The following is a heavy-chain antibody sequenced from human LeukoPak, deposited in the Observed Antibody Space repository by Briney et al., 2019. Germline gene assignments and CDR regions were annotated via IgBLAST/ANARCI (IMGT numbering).Heavy chain of an antibody. V-gene: IGHV3-30*02. CDR2: IRYDGSNK. CDR1: GFTFSSYG. J-gene: IGHJ6*03. CDR3: AKQGSSIIAAALDYYYYYMDV. D-gene: IGHD6-13*01. Sequence: GRSLRLSCAASGFTFSSYGMHWVRQAPGKGLEWVAFIRYDGSNKYYADSVRGRFTISRDNSKNTLYLQMNSLRAEDTAVYYCAKQGSSIIAAALDYYYYYMDVWGKGTTVTVSS.